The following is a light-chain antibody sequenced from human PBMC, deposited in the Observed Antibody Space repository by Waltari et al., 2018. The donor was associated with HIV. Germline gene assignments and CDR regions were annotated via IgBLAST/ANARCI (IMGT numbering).Light chain of an antibody. CDR1: QNIANN. Sequence: EVVMTQSPATLSVSPGDRATLSCRASQNIANNLTWNQQKPGQPPRLLIFGASTRATGIPARVSGSGSGTEFTLTISSLQSEDFAVYYCQQYNKWPWTFGQGTRVEIK. V-gene: IGKV3-15*01. CDR3: QQYNKWPWT. CDR2: GAS. J-gene: IGKJ1*01.